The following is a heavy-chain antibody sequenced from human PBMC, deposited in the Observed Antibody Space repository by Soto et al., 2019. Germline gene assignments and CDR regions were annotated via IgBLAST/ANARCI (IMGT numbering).Heavy chain of an antibody. CDR2: IYWDGDK. CDR1: GFSLSTSGVG. D-gene: IGHD6-13*01. CDR3: AHSGGSSSWYSHYMDV. V-gene: IGHV2-5*02. Sequence: QITLKESGPTLVKPTQTLTLTCTFSGFSLSTSGVGVGWIRQPPGKALECLALIYWDGDKRYSPSLKSRLTITKDTSKNQVVLTMSNMDPVDTATYYCAHSGGSSSWYSHYMDVWGKGTTVTVSS. J-gene: IGHJ6*03.